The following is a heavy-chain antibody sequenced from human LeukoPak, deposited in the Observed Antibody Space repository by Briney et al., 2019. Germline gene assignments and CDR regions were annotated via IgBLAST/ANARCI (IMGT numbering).Heavy chain of an antibody. CDR1: GFTFTSNP. D-gene: IGHD6-13*01. CDR2: ISGSGGST. CDR3: ATERTGYSSSSFDY. V-gene: IGHV3-23*01. J-gene: IGHJ4*02. Sequence: GGSLSPSFPAPGFTFTSNPMSWVRQPPGKGLEGVPAISGSGGSTYYADSVKGRFTISRDNSKNTLYLQMNSLRAEDTAVYYCATERTGYSSSSFDYWGQGTLVTVSS.